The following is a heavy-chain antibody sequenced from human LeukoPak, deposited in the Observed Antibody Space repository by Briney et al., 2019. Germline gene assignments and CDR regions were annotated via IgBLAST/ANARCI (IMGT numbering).Heavy chain of an antibody. J-gene: IGHJ6*03. D-gene: IGHD6-13*01. V-gene: IGHV3-20*01. CDR3: AREGRGRRSRAYSFMDV. Sequence: GGSQRLSCAASGLPFDDYGKIWARHAPGKALEGVPGITWSGGSTVYADSVTGRFTISRDNAKNSLYLQMNSLRAEDTALYHCAREGRGRRSRAYSFMDVWGKGTTVTVSS. CDR2: ITWSGGST. CDR1: GLPFDDYG.